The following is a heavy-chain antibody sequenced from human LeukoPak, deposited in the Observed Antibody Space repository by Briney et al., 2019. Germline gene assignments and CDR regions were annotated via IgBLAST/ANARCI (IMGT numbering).Heavy chain of an antibody. D-gene: IGHD5-18*01. J-gene: IGHJ3*02. CDR3: ARDSGLHNAFDI. CDR1: GYTFITYD. Sequence: GASVKVSCRASGYTFITYDILWVRQAAGQGLEWMGWLNPNNGHIGYTEKFQGRVTMTMDTSISTAYMELRSLRSDDTAVYYCARDSGLHNAFDIWGQGTMVTVSS. V-gene: IGHV1-8*01. CDR2: LNPNNGHI.